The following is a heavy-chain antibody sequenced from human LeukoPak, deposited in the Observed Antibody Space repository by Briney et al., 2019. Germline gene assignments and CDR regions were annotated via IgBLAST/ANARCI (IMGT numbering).Heavy chain of an antibody. Sequence: PSETLSLTCAVSGGSISSGGYSWSWIRQPPGKGLEWIGYIYHSGSTYYNPSLKSRVTISVDRSKNQFSLKLSSVTAADTAVYYCARVRSMVRGVIHDYWGQGTLVTVSS. J-gene: IGHJ4*02. CDR2: IYHSGST. D-gene: IGHD3-10*01. CDR1: GGSISSGGYS. CDR3: ARVRSMVRGVIHDY. V-gene: IGHV4-30-2*01.